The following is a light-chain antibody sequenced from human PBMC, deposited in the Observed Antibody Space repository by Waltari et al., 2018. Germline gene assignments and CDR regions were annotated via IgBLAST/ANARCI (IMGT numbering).Light chain of an antibody. J-gene: IGKJ1*01. CDR3: QHYVRLPAT. V-gene: IGKV3-20*01. CDR2: GAS. CDR1: QSVTGS. Sequence: SCMASQSVTGSLALYQQKAGQAPRLLIYGASSRATGIPDRFSCSGSGTDFSLTISRLEPEDFAVYYCQHYVRLPATFGQGTKVEI.